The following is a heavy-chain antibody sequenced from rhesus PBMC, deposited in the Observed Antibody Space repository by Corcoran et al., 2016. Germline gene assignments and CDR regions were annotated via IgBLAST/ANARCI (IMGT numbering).Heavy chain of an antibody. CDR1: GGSISDDYY. D-gene: IGHD6-13*01. CDR3: ARPYSSWTDDAFDF. Sequence: QVQLQESGPGLVKPSETLSLTCAVSGGSISDDYYWSWIRQPPGKGLEWIGDIYGSCGGTNYNPSLKNRVTNSIDTSKNQLSLKLSSVTAADTAVYYCARPYSSWTDDAFDFWGQGLRVTVSS. V-gene: IGHV4-106*01. J-gene: IGHJ3*01. CDR2: IYGSCGGT.